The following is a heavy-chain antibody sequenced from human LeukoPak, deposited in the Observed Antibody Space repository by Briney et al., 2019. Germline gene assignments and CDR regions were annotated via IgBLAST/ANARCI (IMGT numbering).Heavy chain of an antibody. CDR1: GFTFSSYS. J-gene: IGHJ6*02. CDR3: ARDGYYDFWSGPFFRDYYGMDV. D-gene: IGHD3-3*01. V-gene: IGHV3-21*01. CDR2: ISSSSSYI. Sequence: GGSLRLSCAASGFTFSSYSMNWVRQAPGKGLEWVSSISSSSSYIYYADSVKGRFTISRDNAKNSLYPQMNSLRAEDTAVYYCARDGYYDFWSGPFFRDYYGMDVWGQGTTVTVSS.